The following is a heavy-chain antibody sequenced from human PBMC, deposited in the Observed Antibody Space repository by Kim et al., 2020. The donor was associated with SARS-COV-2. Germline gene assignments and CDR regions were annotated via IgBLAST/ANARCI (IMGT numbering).Heavy chain of an antibody. V-gene: IGHV3-48*03. CDR1: GFTFRDYE. Sequence: GGSLRLSCAASGFTFRDYEINWVRQAPGKGLEWVSYISSDGNTIYHADSVKGRFTISRDNGKNSLYLQMNSLRAEDTAVYYCAKVYWDYVRGSFQIKYYGMEVWSQETTVSVSS. CDR2: ISSDGNTI. D-gene: IGHD3-16*01. J-gene: IGHJ6*02. CDR3: AKVYWDYVRGSFQIKYYGMEV.